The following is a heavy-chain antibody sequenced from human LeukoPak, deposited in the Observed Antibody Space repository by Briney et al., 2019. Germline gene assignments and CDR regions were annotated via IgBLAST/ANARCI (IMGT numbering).Heavy chain of an antibody. D-gene: IGHD5-24*01. J-gene: IGHJ4*02. CDR1: GGSISSYY. Sequence: SETLSLTCTVCGGSISSYYWSWIRQPPGEGLEWIGYIYSSGNTNYNPSLKRRLTISVDTSKNQFSLKLSSVTAADTAVYYCARETRRDGYKFDYWGQGTLVTVSS. CDR3: ARETRRDGYKFDY. CDR2: IYSSGNT. V-gene: IGHV4-59*01.